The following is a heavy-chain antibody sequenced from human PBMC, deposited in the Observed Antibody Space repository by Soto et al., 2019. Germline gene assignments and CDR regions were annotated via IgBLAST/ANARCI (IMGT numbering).Heavy chain of an antibody. J-gene: IGHJ6*02. CDR1: GFTFTSSA. D-gene: IGHD3-9*01. CDR3: ACTTVYDILTGYHPIITSHYYYYGMDV. Sequence: SVKVSCRASGFTFTSSAVQWVRQARGQRLEWIGWIVVGSGNTNYAQKFQERVTITRDMSTSTAYMELSSLRSEDTAVYYCACTTVYDILTGYHPIITSHYYYYGMDVGGQGTTVTVSS. V-gene: IGHV1-58*01. CDR2: IVVGSGNT.